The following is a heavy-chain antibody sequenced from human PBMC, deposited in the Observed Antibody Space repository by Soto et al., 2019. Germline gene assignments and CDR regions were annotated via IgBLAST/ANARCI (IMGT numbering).Heavy chain of an antibody. CDR1: GYTFTGYY. CDR3: AKGGAIVAAGTRVYLYNAMDV. Sequence: ASVKVSCKASGYTFTGYYVHWVRQAPGQGLEWRGWINPNSGDTYLAQRFQGRVTMNRDTSIGTAYMELRGLTSDDTAEYYCAKGGAIVAAGTRVYLYNAMDVWGQGTTVTVSS. V-gene: IGHV1-2*02. D-gene: IGHD1-26*01. CDR2: INPNSGDT. J-gene: IGHJ6*02.